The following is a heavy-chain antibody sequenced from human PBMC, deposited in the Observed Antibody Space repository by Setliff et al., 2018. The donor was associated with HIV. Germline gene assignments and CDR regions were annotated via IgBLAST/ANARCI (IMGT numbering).Heavy chain of an antibody. V-gene: IGHV4-34*01. CDR3: AREGEGNGWARLDY. D-gene: IGHD6-19*01. CDR2: INHSGST. CDR1: GGSFSGYY. Sequence: SETLSLTCAVYGGSFSGYYWSWIRQPPGKGLEWIGEINHSGSTNYNPSLKSRVTISVDTAARTDYMELSSLRSEDTAVYFCAREGEGNGWARLDYWGQGTLVTVSS. J-gene: IGHJ4*02.